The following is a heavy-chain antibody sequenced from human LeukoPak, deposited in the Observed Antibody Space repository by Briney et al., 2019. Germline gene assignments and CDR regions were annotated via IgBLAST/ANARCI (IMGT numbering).Heavy chain of an antibody. CDR1: GFTFSSHS. V-gene: IGHV3-21*04. Sequence: GGSLRLSCVASGFTFSSHSMNWVRQAPGKGLEWVASISSGSDHIYYADSVKGRFTISRDNSKNTLYLQMNSLRAEDMAVYFCAKLDYYDTHWGQGTLVTVSS. CDR2: ISSGSDHI. CDR3: AKLDYYDTH. D-gene: IGHD3-22*01. J-gene: IGHJ4*02.